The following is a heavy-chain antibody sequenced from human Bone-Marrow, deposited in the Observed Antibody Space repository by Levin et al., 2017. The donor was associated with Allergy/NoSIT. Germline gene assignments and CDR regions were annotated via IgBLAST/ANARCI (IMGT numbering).Heavy chain of an antibody. J-gene: IGHJ4*02. CDR2: IKHDGNEK. CDR3: ARGSLANPTE. D-gene: IGHD4/OR15-4a*01. Sequence: GGSLRLSCVASGVTFSSVWMTWVRQGPGKGLEWVANIKHDGNEKYYVDSVKGRFTISRDNARKTLFLQMNSLRVDDTAVYYCARGSLANPTEWGQGTLVTVSS. V-gene: IGHV3-7*01. CDR1: GVTFSSVW.